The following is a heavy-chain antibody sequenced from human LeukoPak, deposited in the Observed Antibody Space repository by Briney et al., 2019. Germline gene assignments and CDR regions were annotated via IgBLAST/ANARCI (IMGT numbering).Heavy chain of an antibody. CDR3: ARIVATIGPFDY. V-gene: IGHV3-48*03. D-gene: IGHD5-12*01. Sequence: GSLRPSCAASGFTFSSYEMNWVRQAPGKGLEWVSYISSSGSTIYYADSVKGRFTISRDNAKNSLYLQMNSLRAEDTAVYYCARIVATIGPFDYWGQGTLVTVSS. CDR1: GFTFSSYE. J-gene: IGHJ4*02. CDR2: ISSSGSTI.